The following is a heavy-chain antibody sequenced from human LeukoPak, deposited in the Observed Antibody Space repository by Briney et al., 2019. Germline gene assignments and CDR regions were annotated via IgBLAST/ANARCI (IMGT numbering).Heavy chain of an antibody. CDR3: ARVTFGGVVADFDY. Sequence: ASVKVSCKASGYTFTSYDINWVRQATGQGLEWMGWMNPNSGNTGYAQKFQGRVTMTRNTSISTAYMELSSLRSEDTAVYYCARVTFGGVVADFDYSSQGTLVTVSS. CDR1: GYTFTSYD. V-gene: IGHV1-8*01. J-gene: IGHJ4*02. D-gene: IGHD3-16*02. CDR2: MNPNSGNT.